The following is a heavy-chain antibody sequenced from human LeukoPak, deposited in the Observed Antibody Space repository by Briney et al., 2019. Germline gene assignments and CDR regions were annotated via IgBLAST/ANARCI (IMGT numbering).Heavy chain of an antibody. J-gene: IGHJ4*02. D-gene: IGHD6-6*01. CDR1: GDSISSYY. Sequence: PSETLSLTCTVSGDSISSYYWGWIRQPPGKGLEWIGYIYTGGGTNYIPSLKGRVTISIDTSKNQFSLKLSSVTAADSAVYYCARLTRLSTSPDRYYLDYWGQGTLVTVSS. CDR3: ARLTRLSTSPDRYYLDY. CDR2: IYTGGGT. V-gene: IGHV4-4*09.